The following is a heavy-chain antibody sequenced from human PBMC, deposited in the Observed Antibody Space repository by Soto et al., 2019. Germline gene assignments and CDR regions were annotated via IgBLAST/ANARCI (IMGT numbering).Heavy chain of an antibody. CDR3: ASGTYYYDSSGYYSKVFDH. CDR1: GFTFSSYS. J-gene: IGHJ4*02. Sequence: PGGSLRLSCAASGFTFSSYSMNWVRQAPGKGLEWVSYISSSSSTIYYADSVKGRFTISRDNAKNSLYLQMNSLRDEDTAVYYCASGTYYYDSSGYYSKVFDHWGQGTLVTVSS. D-gene: IGHD3-22*01. V-gene: IGHV3-48*02. CDR2: ISSSSSTI.